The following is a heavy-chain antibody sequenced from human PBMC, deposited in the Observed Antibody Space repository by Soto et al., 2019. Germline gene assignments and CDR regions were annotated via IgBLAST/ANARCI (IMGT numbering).Heavy chain of an antibody. CDR2: INHSGST. V-gene: IGHV4-34*01. CDR3: ARVRGAYSYGDHYYYYGMDV. D-gene: IGHD5-18*01. Sequence: SETLSLTCAVYGGSFSGYYWSWIRQPPGKGLEWIGEINHSGSTNYNPSLKSRVTISVDTSKNQFSLKLSSVTAADTAVYYCARVRGAYSYGDHYYYYGMDVWGQGTTVTVSS. J-gene: IGHJ6*02. CDR1: GGSFSGYY.